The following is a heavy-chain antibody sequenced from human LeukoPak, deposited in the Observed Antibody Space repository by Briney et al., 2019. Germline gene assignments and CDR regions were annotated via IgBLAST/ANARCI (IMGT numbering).Heavy chain of an antibody. Sequence: ASVKVSCKASGGTFSGYAISWVRQAPGQGLEWMGRIIPILGIANYAQKLQGRVTITADKSTSTAYMELSSLRSEDTAVYYCATVEMATIASDYWGQGTLVTVSS. CDR2: IIPILGIA. D-gene: IGHD5-12*01. J-gene: IGHJ4*02. CDR3: ATVEMATIASDY. V-gene: IGHV1-69*04. CDR1: GGTFSGYA.